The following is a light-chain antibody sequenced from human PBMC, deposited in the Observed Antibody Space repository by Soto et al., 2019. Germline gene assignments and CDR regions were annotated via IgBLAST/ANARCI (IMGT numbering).Light chain of an antibody. V-gene: IGKV3-20*01. J-gene: IGKJ1*01. CDR1: QSVSNSY. CDR3: QQYGSSPRT. CDR2: GAS. Sequence: IVLTQSPGTLSLSPGERATLSCRASQSVSNSYLAWYQQKPGQAPRPLIYGASSRATGIPDRFSGSGSGTDFTLTITRLEPEDFVVYYCQQYGSSPRTFGQGTKVEIK.